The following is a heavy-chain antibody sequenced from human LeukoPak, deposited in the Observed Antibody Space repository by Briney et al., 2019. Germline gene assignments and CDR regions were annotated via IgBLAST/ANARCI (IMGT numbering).Heavy chain of an antibody. J-gene: IGHJ4*02. CDR1: GFTVSSNC. Sequence: PGGSLRLSCAASGFTVSSNCMSWVRQAPGKGLEWVSVIYSGGYTDYADSVKGRFTISRDNSKNTLYLQMNSLRAEDTAVYYCASKGGNDWEYFFDYWGQGTLVTVSS. V-gene: IGHV3-53*01. CDR2: IYSGGYT. CDR3: ASKGGNDWEYFFDY. D-gene: IGHD1-1*01.